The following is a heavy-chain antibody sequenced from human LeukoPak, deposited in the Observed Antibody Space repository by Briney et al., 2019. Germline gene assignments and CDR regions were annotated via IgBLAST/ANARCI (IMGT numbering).Heavy chain of an antibody. CDR3: ARLRSPGDFDY. D-gene: IGHD1-26*01. CDR2: IYHTGST. CDR1: GGSVSDYY. V-gene: IGHV4-59*02. Sequence: SETLSLTCTISGGSVSDYYWSWIRQSPGKGLEWIGYIYHTGSTSYSPSLKSRVTISVDTSKNQFSLRLSSVTAADTAIYYCARLRSPGDFDYWGQGTLVTVSS. J-gene: IGHJ4*02.